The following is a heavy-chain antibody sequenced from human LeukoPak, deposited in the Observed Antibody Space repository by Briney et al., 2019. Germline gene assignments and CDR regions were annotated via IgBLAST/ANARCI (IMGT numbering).Heavy chain of an antibody. CDR2: ISSIST. J-gene: IGHJ4*02. CDR3: ARDLAPRSFDY. CDR1: GFTFSDYY. V-gene: IGHV3-11*06. Sequence: PGGSLRLSCAASGFTFSDYYMNWIRQAPGKGLEWVSSISSISTYTAYADSLRGRFTISRDNSNNSLYQQMDSLRVEDTAVYYCARDLAPRSFDYWGQGTLVTVSS. D-gene: IGHD5-24*01.